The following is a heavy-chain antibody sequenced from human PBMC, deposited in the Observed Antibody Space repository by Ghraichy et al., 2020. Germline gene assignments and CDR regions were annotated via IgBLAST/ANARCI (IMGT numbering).Heavy chain of an antibody. J-gene: IGHJ6*02. V-gene: IGHV4-4*07. CDR1: GGSISSYY. D-gene: IGHD6-13*01. Sequence: SETLSLTCTVSGGSISSYYWSWIRQPAGKGLEWIGRIYTSGSTNYNPSLKSRVTMSVDTSKNQFSLKLSSVTAADTAVYYCARDGQQLDSLYYYYGMDVWGQGTTVTVSS. CDR2: IYTSGST. CDR3: ARDGQQLDSLYYYYGMDV.